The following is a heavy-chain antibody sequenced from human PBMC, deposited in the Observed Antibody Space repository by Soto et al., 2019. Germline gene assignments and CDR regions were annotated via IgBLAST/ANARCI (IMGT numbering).Heavy chain of an antibody. CDR1: GGSISSYY. CDR3: AREGDSYGPTHFDY. CDR2: IYYSGST. D-gene: IGHD5-18*01. V-gene: IGHV4-59*01. Sequence: SETLSLTCTVSGGSISSYYWSWIRQPPGKGLEWIGYIYYSGSTNYNPSLKSRVTISVDTSKNQFSLKLSSVTAADTAVYYCAREGDSYGPTHFDYWGQGTLVTVSS. J-gene: IGHJ4*02.